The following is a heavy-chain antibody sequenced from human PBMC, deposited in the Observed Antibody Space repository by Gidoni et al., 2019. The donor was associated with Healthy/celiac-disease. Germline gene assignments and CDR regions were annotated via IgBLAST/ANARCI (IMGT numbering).Heavy chain of an antibody. Sequence: IYYADSVKGRFTISRDNAKNSLYLQMNSLRAEDTAVYYCARDSHDYSNLHYYYYGMDVWGQGTTVTVSS. J-gene: IGHJ6*02. D-gene: IGHD4-4*01. CDR3: ARDSHDYSNLHYYYYGMDV. V-gene: IGHV3-11*01. CDR2: I.